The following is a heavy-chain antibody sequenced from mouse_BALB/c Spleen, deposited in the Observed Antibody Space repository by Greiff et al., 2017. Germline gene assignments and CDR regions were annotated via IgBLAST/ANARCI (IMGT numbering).Heavy chain of an antibody. Sequence: VQLKQSGAELVRPGALVKLSCKASGFNIKDYYMHWVKQRPEQGLEWIGWIDPENGNTIYDPKFQGKASITADTSSNTAYLQLSSPTSEDSAVYYCARGDRYDRVRYFDYWGQGTTLTVSS. D-gene: IGHD2-14*01. CDR3: ARGDRYDRVRYFDY. V-gene: IGHV14-1*02. CDR1: GFNIKDYY. J-gene: IGHJ2*01. CDR2: IDPENGNT.